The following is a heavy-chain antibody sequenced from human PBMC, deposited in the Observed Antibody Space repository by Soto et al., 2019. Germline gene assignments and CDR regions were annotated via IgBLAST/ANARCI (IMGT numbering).Heavy chain of an antibody. CDR2: INSDGSST. V-gene: IGHV3-74*01. CDR1: GCTFSSYW. CDR3: ARASIAVSGFDY. J-gene: IGHJ4*02. D-gene: IGHD6-19*01. Sequence: PGGSLGLSCAASGCTFSSYWMHWVRQSPGKGLVWVSRINSDGSSTTYADSVKGRFTISRDNAKNTLYLQMNSLRAEDTAVFYCARASIAVSGFDYWCQGTRNTGSS.